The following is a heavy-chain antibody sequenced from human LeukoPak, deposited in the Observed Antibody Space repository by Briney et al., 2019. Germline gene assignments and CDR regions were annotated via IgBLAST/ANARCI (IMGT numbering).Heavy chain of an antibody. V-gene: IGHV3-30*02. D-gene: IGHD6-13*01. CDR1: GFTFSSYG. CDR3: AKDSGVGSSWYSSVGYLDY. J-gene: IGHJ4*02. CDR2: IRYDGSNK. Sequence: GGSLRLSCAASGFTFSSYGMHWVRQAPGKGLEWVAFIRYDGSNKYYADSVKGRFTISRDNSKNTLYLQMNSLRAEDTAVYYCAKDSGVGSSWYSSVGYLDYWGQGTLVTVSS.